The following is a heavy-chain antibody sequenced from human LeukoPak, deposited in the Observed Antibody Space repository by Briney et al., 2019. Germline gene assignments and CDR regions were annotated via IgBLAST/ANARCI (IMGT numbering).Heavy chain of an antibody. CDR3: ARATDRHLLAIDY. CDR1: GLTFSSYD. CDR2: ISSSSSYI. D-gene: IGHD3-3*01. J-gene: IGHJ4*02. Sequence: GGSLRLSCAASGLTFSSYDMNWVRQAPGKGLEWVSSISSSSSYIYYADSVKGRFTISRDNAKNSLYLQMNSLRAEDTAVYYCARATDRHLLAIDYWGQGTLVTVSS. V-gene: IGHV3-21*01.